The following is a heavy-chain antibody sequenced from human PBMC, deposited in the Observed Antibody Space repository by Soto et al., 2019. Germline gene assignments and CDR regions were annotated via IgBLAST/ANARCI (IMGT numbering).Heavy chain of an antibody. CDR2: ISAYNGNT. D-gene: IGHD3-3*01. Sequence: ASVKVSCKASGYTFTSYGISWVRQAPGQGLEWMGWISAYNGNTNYAQKLQGRVTMTTDTSTSTAYMELRSLRSDDTAVYYCARSFLEWGKLNAFDIWGQGTMVTVSS. V-gene: IGHV1-18*01. CDR1: GYTFTSYG. J-gene: IGHJ3*02. CDR3: ARSFLEWGKLNAFDI.